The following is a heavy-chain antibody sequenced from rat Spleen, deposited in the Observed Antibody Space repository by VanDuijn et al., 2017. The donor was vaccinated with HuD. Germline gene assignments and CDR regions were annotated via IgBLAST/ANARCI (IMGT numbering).Heavy chain of an antibody. CDR2: ISYSGST. V-gene: IGHV3-1*01. Sequence: EVQLQESGPALVKPSQSLSLTCSVTGYSITSNFWGWIRKFPGNKMEWIGHISYSGSTIYNPSLKSRISITRDTSKNQFFVQVNSITTEDTATYYCARSDGVHYYLPFADWGQGTLVTVSS. CDR1: GYSITSNF. J-gene: IGHJ3*01. D-gene: IGHD1-12*02. CDR3: ARSDGVHYYLPFAD.